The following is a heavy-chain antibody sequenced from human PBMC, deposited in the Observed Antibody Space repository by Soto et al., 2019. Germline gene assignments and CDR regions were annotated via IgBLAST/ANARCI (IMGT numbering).Heavy chain of an antibody. CDR2: IYYSGST. J-gene: IGHJ4*02. CDR3: ARDMGDGYNSLDY. V-gene: IGHV4-31*03. D-gene: IGHD1-1*01. CDR1: GGSISSGGYY. Sequence: SETLSLTCTVSGGSISSGGYYWSWIRQHPGKGLEWIGYIYYSGSTYYNPSLKSRVTISVDTSKNQFSLKLSSVAAAGTAVYYCARDMGDGYNSLDYWGQGTLVTVSS.